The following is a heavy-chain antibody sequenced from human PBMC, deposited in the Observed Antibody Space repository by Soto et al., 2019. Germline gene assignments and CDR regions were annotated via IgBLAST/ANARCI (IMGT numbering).Heavy chain of an antibody. CDR1: GGTFSNYA. J-gene: IGHJ6*02. CDR3: ARQHYIYTKSWGFYYGMDV. CDR2: ITPMFGTV. D-gene: IGHD7-27*01. Sequence: QVQLVQSGAEVKKPGSSVKVSCKASGGTFSNYAISWVRQAPGEGLEWMGGITPMFGTVKYALKFQGRVTITADKSTTTAYMELSSLRSEDTAVYYCARQHYIYTKSWGFYYGMDVWGQGTTVTVSS. V-gene: IGHV1-69*06.